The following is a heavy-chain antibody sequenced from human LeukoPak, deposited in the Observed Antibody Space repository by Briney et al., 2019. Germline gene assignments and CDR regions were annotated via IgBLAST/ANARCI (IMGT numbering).Heavy chain of an antibody. J-gene: IGHJ3*02. Sequence: SETLSLTCTVSGGSISSYYWSWIRQPPGKGLEWIGYIYYSGSTNYNPSLKSRVTISVDTSKNQFSLKLSSVTAADTAVYYCARFRGGDCGDYGRLFDIWGQGTMVTVSS. V-gene: IGHV4-59*01. CDR3: ARFRGGDCGDYGRLFDI. CDR1: GGSISSYY. CDR2: IYYSGST. D-gene: IGHD4-17*01.